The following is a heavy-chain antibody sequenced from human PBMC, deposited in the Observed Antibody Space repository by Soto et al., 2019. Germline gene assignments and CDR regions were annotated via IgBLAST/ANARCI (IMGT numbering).Heavy chain of an antibody. CDR3: ASAEVAYCGGDCYGWNAFDI. CDR2: INPNSGGT. Sequence: GASVKVSCKASGYTFTGYYMHWVRQAPGQGLEWMGWINPNSGGTNYAQTFQGWVTMARDTSTRTAYMELSRLSSDDTAMYYCASAEVAYCGGDCYGWNAFDIWGQGTMVTVSS. CDR1: GYTFTGYY. V-gene: IGHV1-2*04. J-gene: IGHJ3*02. D-gene: IGHD2-21*02.